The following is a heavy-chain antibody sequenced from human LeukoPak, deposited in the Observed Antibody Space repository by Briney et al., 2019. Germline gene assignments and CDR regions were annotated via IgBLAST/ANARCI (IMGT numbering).Heavy chain of an antibody. CDR2: ISGSGGST. CDR3: ARTSMVRGVIINHYGMDV. V-gene: IGHV3-23*01. CDR1: GFTFSSYA. Sequence: PGGSLRLSCAASGFTFSSYAMSWVRQAPGKGLEWVSAISGSGGSTYYADSVKGRFTISRDNSKNSLYLQMNSLRAEDTAVYYCARTSMVRGVIINHYGMDVWGQGTTVTVSS. D-gene: IGHD3-10*01. J-gene: IGHJ6*02.